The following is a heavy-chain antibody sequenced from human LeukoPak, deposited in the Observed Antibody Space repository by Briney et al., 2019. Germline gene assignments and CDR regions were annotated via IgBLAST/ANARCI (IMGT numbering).Heavy chain of an antibody. CDR1: GGTFSSYA. D-gene: IGHD3-22*01. CDR2: IIPILGIA. CDR3: ARAATYYDYSNALDF. Sequence: GASVKVSCKASGGTFSSYAISWVRQAPGQGLEWMGRIIPILGIANYAQKFQGRVTITADKSTSTAYMELSSLRSEDTAVYYCARAATYYDYSNALDFWGQGTMVTVSS. V-gene: IGHV1-69*04. J-gene: IGHJ3*01.